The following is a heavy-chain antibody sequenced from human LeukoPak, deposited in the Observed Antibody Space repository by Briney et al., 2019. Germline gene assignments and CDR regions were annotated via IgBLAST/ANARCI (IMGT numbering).Heavy chain of an antibody. Sequence: PSQTLSLTCTVSGGSISSGGYYWSWIRQHPGKGLEWIGYIYYSGSTYYNPSLKSRVTISVDTSKNQFSLKLSSVTAADTAVYYCARGVVPAARLDYWGQGTLVTVSS. CDR3: ARGVVPAARLDY. CDR1: GGSISSGGYY. D-gene: IGHD2-2*01. V-gene: IGHV4-31*03. CDR2: IYYSGST. J-gene: IGHJ4*02.